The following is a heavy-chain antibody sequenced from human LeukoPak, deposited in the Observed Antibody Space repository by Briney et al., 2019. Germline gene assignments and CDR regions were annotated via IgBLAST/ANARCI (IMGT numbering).Heavy chain of an antibody. Sequence: GGSLRLSCAASGFTFSSYALNWVRQAPGKGPEWVSVISGSGEATYYADSVKGRFTISRDNSKNTLFLEMSSLRADDTALYYCARLADPWEMWHAFDIWGQGTMVAVSS. V-gene: IGHV3-23*01. CDR1: GFTFSSYA. J-gene: IGHJ3*02. D-gene: IGHD1-26*01. CDR3: ARLADPWEMWHAFDI. CDR2: ISGSGEAT.